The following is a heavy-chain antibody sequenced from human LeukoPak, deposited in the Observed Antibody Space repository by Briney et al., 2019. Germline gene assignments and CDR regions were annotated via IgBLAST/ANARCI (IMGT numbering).Heavy chain of an antibody. CDR2: IIPIFGTA. CDR1: GGTFSSYA. V-gene: IGHV1-69*01. J-gene: IGHJ3*02. Sequence: SVKVSCKASGGTFSSYAVSWVRQAPGQGLEWMGGIIPIFGTANYAQKFQGRVTITADESTSTAYMELSSLRSEDTAVYYCARVGSYTPCAFDIWGQGTMVTVSS. D-gene: IGHD6-6*01. CDR3: ARVGSYTPCAFDI.